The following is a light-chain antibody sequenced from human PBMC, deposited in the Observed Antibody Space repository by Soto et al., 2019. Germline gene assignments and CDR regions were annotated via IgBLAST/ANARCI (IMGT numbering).Light chain of an antibody. CDR3: CSYAGSSTVV. J-gene: IGLJ2*01. CDR2: EDS. Sequence: QSALTQPASVSGSPGQSITISCTGTSSDVGSYNLVSWYQQYPGKVPKLMIYEDSKRPSGVSNRFSGSKSGNTASLTSSGLQAEDEADYYCCSYAGSSTVVFGGGTKLTVL. CDR1: SSDVGSYNL. V-gene: IGLV2-23*01.